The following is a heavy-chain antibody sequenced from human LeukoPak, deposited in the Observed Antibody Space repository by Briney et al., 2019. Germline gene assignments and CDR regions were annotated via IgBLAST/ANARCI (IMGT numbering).Heavy chain of an antibody. CDR1: GGSISSGDYY. CDR2: IYYSGSI. D-gene: IGHD1-26*01. CDR3: ARGRIVGATVYWYFDL. J-gene: IGHJ2*01. Sequence: PSETLSLTCTVSGGSISSGDYYWSWIRQPPGKGLEWIGYIYYSGSIYYNPSLKSRVTISVDTPKNQFSLKLSSVTAADTAVYYCARGRIVGATVYWYFDLWGRGTLVTVSS. V-gene: IGHV4-30-4*02.